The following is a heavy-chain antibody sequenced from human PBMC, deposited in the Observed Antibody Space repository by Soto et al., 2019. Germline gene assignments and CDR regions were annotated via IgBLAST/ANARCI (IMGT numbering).Heavy chain of an antibody. CDR1: GGSISSGGYY. CDR2: IYYSGST. D-gene: IGHD3-3*01. V-gene: IGHV4-31*03. CDR3: ARVYDDFWSGSQSHGFDI. J-gene: IGHJ3*02. Sequence: PSETLSLTCTVSGGSISSGGYYWSWIRQHPGKGLEWIGYIYYSGSTYYNPSLKSRVTISVDTSKNQFSLKLSSVTAADTAVYYCARVYDDFWSGSQSHGFDIWGQGTMVTVSS.